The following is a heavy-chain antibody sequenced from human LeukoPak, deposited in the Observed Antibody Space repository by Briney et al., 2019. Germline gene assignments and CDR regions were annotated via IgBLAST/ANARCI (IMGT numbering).Heavy chain of an antibody. J-gene: IGHJ5*02. CDR1: AFTFSSYA. D-gene: IGHD2-21*02. Sequence: PGRSLRLSCAASAFTFSSYAMHCVRQAPGKGLEWVAVISYDGSNKDYADSVKGRFTISRDNSKNTLYLQMNSLRPEDTAVYYCAKEGGAYCGGDCYRWFDPWGQGTLVTVSS. CDR2: ISYDGSNK. V-gene: IGHV3-30*18. CDR3: AKEGGAYCGGDCYRWFDP.